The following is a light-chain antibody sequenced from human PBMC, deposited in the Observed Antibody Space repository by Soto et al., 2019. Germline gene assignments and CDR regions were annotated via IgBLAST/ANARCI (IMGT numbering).Light chain of an antibody. V-gene: IGKV1-33*01. Sequence: DIQMTQSPSSLSASVGDTVTITCQASQDIDNYLNWYQHKRGQAPKLLIYDASYLETGVTSRFSGRGSGTHFTFTISSLRPEDTATYSSQHYDRLPPYTFGQGKKLE. J-gene: IGKJ2*01. CDR1: QDIDNY. CDR2: DAS. CDR3: QHYDRLPPYT.